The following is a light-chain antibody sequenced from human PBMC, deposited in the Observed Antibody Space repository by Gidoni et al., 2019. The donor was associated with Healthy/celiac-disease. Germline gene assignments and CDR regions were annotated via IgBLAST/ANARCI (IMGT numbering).Light chain of an antibody. V-gene: IGKV3-11*01. CDR3: QQRSNRPPVT. J-gene: IGKJ3*01. CDR1: QSVSSY. Sequence: EIVLTQSPATLSLAPGERATLSCRASQSVSSYLAWYQQKPGQAPKLLIYDASSRASGIPARFSGSGSGTDFTLTISSLEPEDFAVYYCQQRSNRPPVTFGPGTKVEIK. CDR2: DAS.